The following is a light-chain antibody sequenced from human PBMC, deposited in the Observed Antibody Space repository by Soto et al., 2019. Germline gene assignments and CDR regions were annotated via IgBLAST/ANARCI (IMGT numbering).Light chain of an antibody. J-gene: IGLJ3*02. CDR1: GSNIGINY. Sequence: QSVLTQPPSVSAAPGQKVTISCSGSGSNIGINYVSWYQQLPGTAPKLLIYENNKRPSGIPDRFSGSKSGTSATLGITGLQTGDEADYYCGTWDSSLSAGVFGGGTKVTVL. CDR2: ENN. V-gene: IGLV1-51*02. CDR3: GTWDSSLSAGV.